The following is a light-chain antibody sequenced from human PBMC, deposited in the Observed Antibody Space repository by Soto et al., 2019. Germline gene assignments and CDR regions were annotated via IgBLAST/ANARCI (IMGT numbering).Light chain of an antibody. V-gene: IGKV3-20*01. CDR2: AAS. Sequence: DIVLTQSPGTLSLSPGERATLSCRASQSVSSAYLAWYQHKPGQPPTLLIYAASSRVTGIPERFSGSGSRTDYTLTISRLEPEDFAVYYCQQYGSSSTWTFGQGTKVEIK. CDR1: QSVSSAY. J-gene: IGKJ1*01. CDR3: QQYGSSSTWT.